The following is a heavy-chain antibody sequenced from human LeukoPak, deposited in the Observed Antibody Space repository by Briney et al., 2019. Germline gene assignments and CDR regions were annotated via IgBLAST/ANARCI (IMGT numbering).Heavy chain of an antibody. CDR2: ISAYNGNT. CDR1: GYTFTSYG. CDR3: ARDPPRYCSSTSCPRAFSDY. V-gene: IGHV1-18*01. J-gene: IGHJ4*02. D-gene: IGHD2-2*01. Sequence: ASVKVSCKASGYTFTSYGISWVRQAPGQGLEWMGWISAYNGNTNYAQKLQGRVTMTTDTSTSTAYMELRSLRSDDTAVYYCARDPPRYCSSTSCPRAFSDYWGQGTLVTVSS.